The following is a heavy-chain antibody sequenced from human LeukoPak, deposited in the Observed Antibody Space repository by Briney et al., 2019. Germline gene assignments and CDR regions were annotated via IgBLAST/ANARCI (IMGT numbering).Heavy chain of an antibody. Sequence: ASVKVSCKASGGTFSSYAISWVRQAPGQGLEWMGWIHPSTGNPAYAQGFTGRFVFSLDTSVSTTYLQITSLKAEDTAVYFCARAFQSLGGLSLPDYWGQGTLVTVSS. V-gene: IGHV7-4-1*02. D-gene: IGHD3-16*02. CDR1: GGTFSSYA. CDR2: IHPSTGNP. J-gene: IGHJ4*02. CDR3: ARAFQSLGGLSLPDY.